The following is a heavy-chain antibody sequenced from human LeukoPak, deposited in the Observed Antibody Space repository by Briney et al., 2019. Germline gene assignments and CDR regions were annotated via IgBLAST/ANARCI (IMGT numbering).Heavy chain of an antibody. CDR1: GGTFSSYA. Sequence: SVKVSCKASGGTFSSYAISWVRQAPGQGLEWMGGIIPIFGTANYTQKFQGRVTITADESTSTAYMELSSLRSEDTAVYYCARGVELTGTTWFDPWGQGTLVTVSS. CDR3: ARGVELTGTTWFDP. D-gene: IGHD1-20*01. V-gene: IGHV1-69*13. CDR2: IIPIFGTA. J-gene: IGHJ5*02.